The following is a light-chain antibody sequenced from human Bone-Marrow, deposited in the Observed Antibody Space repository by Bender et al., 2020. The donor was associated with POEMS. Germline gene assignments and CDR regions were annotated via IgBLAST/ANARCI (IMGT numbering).Light chain of an antibody. CDR2: GNI. V-gene: IGLV1-40*01. CDR3: QSYDTTLSAV. CDR1: SSSIGASFD. Sequence: QSVLAQPPSVSGAPGQRVTISCTGNSSSIGASFDVHWYQQVPGSAPKLLIYGNINRPSGVPARFSASRSGTSASLAITGLQAEDEADYYCQSYDTTLSAVFGTGTTVTV. J-gene: IGLJ1*01.